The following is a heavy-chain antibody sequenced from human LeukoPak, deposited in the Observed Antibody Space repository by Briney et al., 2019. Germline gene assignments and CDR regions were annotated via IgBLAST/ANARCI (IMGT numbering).Heavy chain of an antibody. D-gene: IGHD5-24*01. CDR2: ISGSSSYI. J-gene: IGHJ6*03. CDR3: ARVRDGYKPPKLSSYYYMDV. Sequence: GGSLRLSCAASGFTFSGYDMNWVRQAPGKGLEWVSSISGSSSYIYYADSMKGRFTISRDNAKNSLYLQMSSLRAEDTAVYYCARVRDGYKPPKLSSYYYMDVWGKGTTVTISS. V-gene: IGHV3-21*01. CDR1: GFTFSGYD.